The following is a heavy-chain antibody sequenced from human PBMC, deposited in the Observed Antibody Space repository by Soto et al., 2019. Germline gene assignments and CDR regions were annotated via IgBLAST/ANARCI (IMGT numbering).Heavy chain of an antibody. J-gene: IGHJ6*02. D-gene: IGHD4-17*01. V-gene: IGHV4-59*01. CDR2: IHYSGST. Sequence: SETLSLTCTVSGGSISSYYWSWIRQPPGKGLEWIGYIHYSGSTNYNPSLKSRVTISVDTSKNQSSLKLSSVTAADTAVYYCARGDYGDYVGGSYYGMDVWGQGTTVTVSS. CDR1: GGSISSYY. CDR3: ARGDYGDYVGGSYYGMDV.